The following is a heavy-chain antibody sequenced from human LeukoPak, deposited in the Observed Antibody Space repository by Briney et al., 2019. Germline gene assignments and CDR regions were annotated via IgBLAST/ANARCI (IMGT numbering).Heavy chain of an antibody. Sequence: KPSETLSLTCTVPGGSISSYYWSWLRQPPGKGLEWIGYIYYSGSTNYNPSLKSRVTISVDTSKNQFSLKRSSVTAADTAVYYCARDVGNFNWFDPWGQGTLVTVSS. CDR2: IYYSGST. D-gene: IGHD4-23*01. CDR1: GGSISSYY. CDR3: ARDVGNFNWFDP. V-gene: IGHV4-59*01. J-gene: IGHJ5*02.